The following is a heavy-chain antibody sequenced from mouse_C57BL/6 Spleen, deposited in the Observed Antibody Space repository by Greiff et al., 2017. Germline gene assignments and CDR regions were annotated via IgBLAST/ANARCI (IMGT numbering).Heavy chain of an antibody. V-gene: IGHV1-80*01. CDR3: AIYDGYPNWYFDV. CDR2: IYPGDGDT. D-gene: IGHD2-3*01. CDR1: GYAFSSYW. J-gene: IGHJ1*03. Sequence: QVQLKESGAELVKPGASVKISCKASGYAFSSYWMNWVKQRPGKGLEWIGQIYPGDGDTNYNGKFKGKATLTADKSSSTAYMQLSSLTSEDSAVYFCAIYDGYPNWYFDVWGTGTTVTVSS.